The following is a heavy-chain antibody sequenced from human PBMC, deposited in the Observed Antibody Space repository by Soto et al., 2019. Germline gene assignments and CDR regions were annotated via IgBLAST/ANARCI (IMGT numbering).Heavy chain of an antibody. CDR3: ARSAITLFGVVSIPPHYYSEMDV. CDR2: IIPIFGIG. CDR1: GGTFNRYA. V-gene: IGHV1-69*01. D-gene: IGHD3-3*01. Sequence: QVQLVQSGAEVKKPGSSVKVSCKASGGTFNRYAISWVRQAPGQGLEWMGGIIPIFGIGNDAQRFQGRVTITADESTGTAYIELSSLRSEDTGVYYCARSAITLFGVVSIPPHYYSEMDVWGQGPRSPSP. J-gene: IGHJ6*02.